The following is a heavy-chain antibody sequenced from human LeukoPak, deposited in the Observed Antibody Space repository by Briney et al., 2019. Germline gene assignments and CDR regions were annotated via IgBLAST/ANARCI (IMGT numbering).Heavy chain of an antibody. J-gene: IGHJ5*02. CDR1: GFTVSVYY. Sequence: GRSLTPSCAASGFTVSVYYMTWTRLAPGGWREWISYIKVGTSDTKYADSVKGRFTISRDNAKNSVYLLMNSLRAEDTAVYYCARRGTTYCTVDSCHPNWFDPWGQGTLVTVSS. CDR3: ARRGTTYCTVDSCHPNWFDP. V-gene: IGHV3-11*03. CDR2: IKVGTSDT. D-gene: IGHD2-15*01.